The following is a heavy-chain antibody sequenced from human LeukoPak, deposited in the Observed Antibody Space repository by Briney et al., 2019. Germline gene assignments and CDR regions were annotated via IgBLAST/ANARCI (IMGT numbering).Heavy chain of an antibody. J-gene: IGHJ5*02. CDR3: ARLYYYDSSGSPNWFDP. D-gene: IGHD3-22*01. Sequence: GASLKVSCKASGYTFTSYDINWVRQAPGQGLEWMGWMNPNSGDTGYAQRFQGRLTMTRDTSIGTAYMELSSLTADDTAVYYCARLYYYDSSGSPNWFDPWGQGTLVTVSS. CDR2: MNPNSGDT. V-gene: IGHV1-8*01. CDR1: GYTFTSYD.